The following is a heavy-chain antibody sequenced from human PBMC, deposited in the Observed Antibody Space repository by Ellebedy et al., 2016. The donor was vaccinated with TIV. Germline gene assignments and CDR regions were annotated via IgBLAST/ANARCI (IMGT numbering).Heavy chain of an antibody. CDR3: ARDYGQDSSGELDFWYFDL. CDR2: INPNSGGT. Sequence: GGSLRLXXKASGYTFTGYYMHWVRQAPGQGLEWMGWINPNSGGTNYAQKLQGRVTVTTDTSTSTVYMELRSLRSDDTAVYYCARDYGQDSSGELDFWYFDLWGRGTLVTVSS. D-gene: IGHD3-22*01. CDR1: GYTFTGYY. V-gene: IGHV1-2*02. J-gene: IGHJ2*01.